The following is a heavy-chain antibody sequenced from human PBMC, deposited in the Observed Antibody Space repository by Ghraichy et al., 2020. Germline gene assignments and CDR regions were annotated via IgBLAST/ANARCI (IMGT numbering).Heavy chain of an antibody. V-gene: IGHV1-46*01. J-gene: IGHJ4*02. D-gene: IGHD3-10*01. Sequence: ASVKVSCKTSGYTFINYHMHWVRQAPGQGLEWMGIVKINDATTSYAQRFQGRLTMTRDTSTSTVYMELSSLRSEDTAVYYCARDSRSYSFDSWGQGTLVTVPS. CDR2: VKINDATT. CDR1: GYTFINYH. CDR3: ARDSRSYSFDS.